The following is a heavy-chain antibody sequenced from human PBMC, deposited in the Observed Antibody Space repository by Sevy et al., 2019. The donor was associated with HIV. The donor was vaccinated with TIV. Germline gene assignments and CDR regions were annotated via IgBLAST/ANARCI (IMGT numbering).Heavy chain of an antibody. J-gene: IGHJ2*01. V-gene: IGHV1-2*02. D-gene: IGHD6-13*01. CDR2: INPKTGGT. CDR3: ARGIAAGGTDWYFDL. Sequence: ASVKVSCKASGYTFTDFYIHWVRQAPGQGLEWMGWINPKTGGTNNVQKFQDRVTMSRDTSISTHFIEMTRLRSDDTAVYYCARGIAAGGTDWYFDLWGRGTLVTVSS. CDR1: GYTFTDFY.